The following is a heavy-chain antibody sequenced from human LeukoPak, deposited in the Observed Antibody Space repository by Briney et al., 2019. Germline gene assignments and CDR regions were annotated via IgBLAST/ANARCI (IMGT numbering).Heavy chain of an antibody. CDR2: INSDGSST. J-gene: IGHJ4*02. D-gene: IGHD3-10*01. Sequence: GGSLRLSCAASGFTFSSYWMHWVRQAPGKGLVWVSRINSDGSSTSYADSVKGRFTISRDNAKNSLYLQMNSLRAEDTALYYCAKDMGYGSGSYYSGAVDYWGQGTLVTVSS. V-gene: IGHV3-74*01. CDR1: GFTFSSYW. CDR3: AKDMGYGSGSYYSGAVDY.